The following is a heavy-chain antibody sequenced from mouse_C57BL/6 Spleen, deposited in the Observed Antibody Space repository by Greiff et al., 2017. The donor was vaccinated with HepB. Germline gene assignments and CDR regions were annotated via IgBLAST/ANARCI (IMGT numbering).Heavy chain of an antibody. J-gene: IGHJ2*01. CDR1: GFNIKDYY. V-gene: IGHV14-1*01. D-gene: IGHD1-1*01. Sequence: VQLKQSGAELVRPGASVKLSCTASGFNIKDYYMHWVKQRPEQGLEWIGRIDPEDGDTEYAPKFQGKATMTADTASNTAYLQLSSLTSEDTAVYYCTTDYCGSSYVEWGQGTTLTVSS. CDR3: TTDYCGSSYVE. CDR2: IDPEDGDT.